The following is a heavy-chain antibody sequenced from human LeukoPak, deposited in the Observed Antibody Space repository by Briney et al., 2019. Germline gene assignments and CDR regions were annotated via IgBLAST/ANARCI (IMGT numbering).Heavy chain of an antibody. D-gene: IGHD3-10*01. J-gene: IGHJ6*02. CDR3: VRDGNRGYDMDV. Sequence: GGSLRLSCATSGFTLRYYQMNWVRQAPGKGLEWVSYINVVNGAIYYADSVRGRFTISGDIATNSVYLQMNSLRAEDTALYYCVRDGNRGYDMDVWGQGTAVTVSS. CDR2: INVVNGAI. V-gene: IGHV3-48*01. CDR1: GFTLRYYQ.